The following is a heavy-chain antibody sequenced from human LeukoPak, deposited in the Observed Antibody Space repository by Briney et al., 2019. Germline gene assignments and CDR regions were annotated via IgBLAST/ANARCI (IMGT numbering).Heavy chain of an antibody. J-gene: IGHJ4*02. V-gene: IGHV4-59*08. CDR3: ARQDDAGVDY. Sequence: SETLSLTCTVSGGSISSYYWSWIRQPPGKGLEWIGYIYYSGSTNYNPSLKSRVTISVDTSKNQFSLKLSSVTAADTAVYYCARQDDAGVDYWGQGTLVTVSS. D-gene: IGHD7-27*01. CDR1: GGSISSYY. CDR2: IYYSGST.